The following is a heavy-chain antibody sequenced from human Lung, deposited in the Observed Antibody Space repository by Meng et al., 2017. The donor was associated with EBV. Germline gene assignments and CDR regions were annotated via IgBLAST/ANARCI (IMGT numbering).Heavy chain of an antibody. CDR1: VVCISSGTYW. CDR3: ARHLDRYVFDY. J-gene: IGHJ4*02. V-gene: IGHV4-39*01. CDR2: FYYTGGT. Sequence: QLQSQDAGPRPGKSSEASSPTSSVSVVCISSGTYWWARSRQAPGKGLEWPVIFYYTGGTYYHPSLKSRATISADTSKNQFSLHLSSVTAPDTTVYYCARHLDRYVFDYWGQGTLVTVSS. D-gene: IGHD3-16*01.